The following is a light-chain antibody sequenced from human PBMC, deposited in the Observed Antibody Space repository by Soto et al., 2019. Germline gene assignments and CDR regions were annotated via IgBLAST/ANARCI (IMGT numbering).Light chain of an antibody. CDR3: SSYTAYTTYV. CDR2: DVS. CDR1: SSKIGAGYD. J-gene: IGLJ1*01. Sequence: QSVLTQPPSVSGAQGQRVTISCTGSSSKIGAGYDVHWYQQRPGTAPKLIIYDVSDRPSGISNRFSGSKSGNTASLTISGLQADDEADYYCSSYTAYTTYVFGTGTKITVL. V-gene: IGLV1-40*01.